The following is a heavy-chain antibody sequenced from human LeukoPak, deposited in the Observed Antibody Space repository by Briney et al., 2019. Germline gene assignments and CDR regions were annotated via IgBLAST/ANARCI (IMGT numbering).Heavy chain of an antibody. D-gene: IGHD3-22*01. V-gene: IGHV4-59*01. CDR2: IYYSGST. CDR3: ARLVTRGYYDSSGRRIDAFDI. J-gene: IGHJ3*02. Sequence: PSETLSLTCTVSGGSISSYYWSWIRQPPGKGLEWIGYIYYSGSTNYNPSLKSRVTISVDTSKNQFSLKLSSVTAADTAVYYCARLVTRGYYDSSGRRIDAFDIWGQGTMVTVSS. CDR1: GGSISSYY.